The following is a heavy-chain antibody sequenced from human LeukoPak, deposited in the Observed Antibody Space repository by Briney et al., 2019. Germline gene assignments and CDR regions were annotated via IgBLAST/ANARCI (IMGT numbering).Heavy chain of an antibody. CDR3: ARHTIYGSGNYPSTFDY. CDR1: GGSISSSSYY. D-gene: IGHD3-10*01. Sequence: PSETLSLTCTVSGGSISSSSYYWGWIRQPPGKGLEWIGSIYYSGSTYYNPSLKSRVTISVDTSKNQFSLKLSSVTAADAAVFYCARHTIYGSGNYPSTFDYWGQGTLVTVSS. V-gene: IGHV4-39*01. CDR2: IYYSGST. J-gene: IGHJ4*02.